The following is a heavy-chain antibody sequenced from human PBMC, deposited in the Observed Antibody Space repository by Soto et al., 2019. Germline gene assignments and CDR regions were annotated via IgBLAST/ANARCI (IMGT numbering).Heavy chain of an antibody. CDR2: IYHSGST. CDR3: AGGRMGPRRDY. Sequence: QLQLQESGSGLVKPSQTLSLTCAVSGGSISSGGYSWSWIRQPPGKGLEWIGYIYHSGSTYYNPSPKSPVTRSVDRSKNQFSLKLSSVTAADTAVYYCAGGRMGPRRDYWGQGTLVTVSS. CDR1: GGSISSGGYS. V-gene: IGHV4-30-2*01. J-gene: IGHJ4*02. D-gene: IGHD3-16*01.